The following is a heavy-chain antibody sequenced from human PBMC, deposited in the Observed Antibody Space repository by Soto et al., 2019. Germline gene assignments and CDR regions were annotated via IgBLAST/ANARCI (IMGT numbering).Heavy chain of an antibody. J-gene: IGHJ6*02. CDR2: IRSKAYGGTT. D-gene: IGHD2-2*02. CDR1: GFTFGDYA. Sequence: PGGSLRLSCTASGFTFGDYAMSWVRQAPGKGLEWVGFIRSKAYGGTTEYAASVKGRFTISRDDSKSIAYLQMNSLKTEDTAVYYCTRDQCSSTSCYTDYYYGMDVWGQGISVTVS. V-gene: IGHV3-49*04. CDR3: TRDQCSSTSCYTDYYYGMDV.